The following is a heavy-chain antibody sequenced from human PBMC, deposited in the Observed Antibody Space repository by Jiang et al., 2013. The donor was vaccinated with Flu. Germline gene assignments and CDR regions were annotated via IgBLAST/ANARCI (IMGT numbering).Heavy chain of an antibody. D-gene: IGHD3-9*01. CDR3: ARLVTSRRGYYYYYNYMDV. V-gene: IGHV1-8*01. J-gene: IGHJ6*03. Sequence: NTGYAQKFQGRVTMTRNASISTGYMELSSLRSEDTAVYYCARLVTSRRGYYYYYNYMDVWGKGTTVTVSS. CDR2: NT.